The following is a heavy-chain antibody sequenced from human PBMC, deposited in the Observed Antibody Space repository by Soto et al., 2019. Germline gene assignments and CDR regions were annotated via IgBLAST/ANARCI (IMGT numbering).Heavy chain of an antibody. CDR1: GFTFSDYA. CDR2: LSGSGSST. Sequence: PGGSLRLSCAVSGFTFSDYAMSWVRQAPGKGLEWVSSLSGSGSSTYYADSVSGRFTISRDNLKNTVYLQMNSLRVEDTAIYYFAKGGDSRSYYHAMHVWGQGTTVTVSS. V-gene: IGHV3-23*01. D-gene: IGHD2-21*01. CDR3: AKGGDSRSYYHAMHV. J-gene: IGHJ6*02.